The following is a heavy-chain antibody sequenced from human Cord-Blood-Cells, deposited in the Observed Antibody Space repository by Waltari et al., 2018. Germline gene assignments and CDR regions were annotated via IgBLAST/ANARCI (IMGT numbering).Heavy chain of an antibody. V-gene: IGHV2-70*01. D-gene: IGHD6-6*01. J-gene: IGHJ6*02. CDR2: IDWDDDK. CDR1: GFSLSTSVLC. CDR3: ARTLGYSSSYYYYGMDV. Sequence: QVTLRESGPALVRPTPTLTLTCTFSGFSLSTSVLCVSWIRQPPGKALEWLALIDWDDDKYYSTSLKTRLTISKDTSKNQVVLTMTNMDPVDTATYYCARTLGYSSSYYYYGMDVWGQGTTVTVSS.